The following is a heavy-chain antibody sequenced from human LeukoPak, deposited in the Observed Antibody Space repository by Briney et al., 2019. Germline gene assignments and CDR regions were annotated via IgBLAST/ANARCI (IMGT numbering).Heavy chain of an antibody. CDR3: ARAEVAATPFDP. CDR2: IYYSGST. Sequence: PSEILSLTCTVSGGSISSGGYYSSWIRQHPGKGLEWIGYIYYSGSTHYNPSLNSRVTISVDTSKNQFSLKLSSVTAADTAVYYCARAEVAATPFDPWGQGTLVTVSS. CDR1: GGSISSGGYY. D-gene: IGHD2-15*01. J-gene: IGHJ5*02. V-gene: IGHV4-31*03.